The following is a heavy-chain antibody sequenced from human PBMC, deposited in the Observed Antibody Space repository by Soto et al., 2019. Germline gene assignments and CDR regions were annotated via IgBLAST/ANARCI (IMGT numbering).Heavy chain of an antibody. V-gene: IGHV3-64D*06. Sequence: GGSLRLSCSASGFIFSESTISWVRQAPGKGLEAISAVSTSGRSTYYADSVKDRFTISRDNSKNTLFLQMGSLRPEDTAIYYCVKQAHGLDGVAFDYWGQGTQVTVSS. D-gene: IGHD2-15*01. J-gene: IGHJ4*02. CDR2: VSTSGRST. CDR1: GFIFSEST. CDR3: VKQAHGLDGVAFDY.